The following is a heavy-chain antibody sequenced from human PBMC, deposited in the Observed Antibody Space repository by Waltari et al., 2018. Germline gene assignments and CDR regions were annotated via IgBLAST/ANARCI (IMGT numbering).Heavy chain of an antibody. D-gene: IGHD5-12*01. CDR3: ARGLAALRVDYYYYGMDV. Sequence: QVQLVQSGAEVKKPGASVKVSCKASGYTFTSYAMHWVRQAPGPRLEWMGWINAGNGNTKYSQKFQGRVTITRDTSASTAYMELSSLRSEDTAVYYCARGLAALRVDYYYYGMDVWGQGTTVTVSS. CDR1: GYTFTSYA. J-gene: IGHJ6*02. V-gene: IGHV1-3*01. CDR2: INAGNGNT.